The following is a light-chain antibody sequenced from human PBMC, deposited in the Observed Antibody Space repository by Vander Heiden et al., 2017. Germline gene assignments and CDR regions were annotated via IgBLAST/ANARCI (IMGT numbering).Light chain of an antibody. CDR1: GSNIGSNY. Sequence: QSVVTQPPSASGTPGQRVTISCSGTGSNIGSNYVYWYQQLPGAAPKLLIYGNDQRPSGVPDRFSGSKSGTSASLAISGLRSEDEADYYCAAWDDSLSGFYVFGTGTKVTGL. CDR2: GND. V-gene: IGLV1-47*02. CDR3: AAWDDSLSGFYV. J-gene: IGLJ1*01.